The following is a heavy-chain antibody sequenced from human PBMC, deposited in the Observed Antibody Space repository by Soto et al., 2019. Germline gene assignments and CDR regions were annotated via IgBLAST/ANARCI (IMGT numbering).Heavy chain of an antibody. CDR2: ISGSGGTT. D-gene: IGHD4-17*01. CDR1: GFTFRRYA. V-gene: IGHV3-23*01. CDR3: AKDKDYGDYVEDY. Sequence: EVQLLESGGGLVQPGGSLRLSCAASGFTFRRYAMSWVRQAPGKGLEWVSAISGSGGTTYYVDSVKGRFTISRANSKNTLYLQMNSLRAEDTAVYYCAKDKDYGDYVEDYWGQGTLVTVSS. J-gene: IGHJ4*02.